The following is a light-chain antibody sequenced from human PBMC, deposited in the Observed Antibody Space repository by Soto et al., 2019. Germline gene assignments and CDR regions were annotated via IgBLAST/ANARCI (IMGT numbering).Light chain of an antibody. J-gene: IGKJ4*01. Sequence: DIQMTQSPSSLSASVGDRVTITCRASQSIDNYLSWYQQKPGKAPKLLMYAASTLQSGVPSRFSGSGSETDFTLTITRLEPEDFAVYYCQQYQSLTLGGGTKVDIK. CDR2: AAS. CDR3: QQYQSLT. V-gene: IGKV1-39*01. CDR1: QSIDNY.